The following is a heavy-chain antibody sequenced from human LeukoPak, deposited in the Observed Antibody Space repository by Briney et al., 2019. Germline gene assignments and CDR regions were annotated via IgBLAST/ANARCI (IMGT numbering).Heavy chain of an antibody. CDR3: ARRYSGYDWYFDY. J-gene: IGHJ4*02. V-gene: IGHV3-7*03. D-gene: IGHD5-12*01. CDR1: GFTSSSYW. CDR2: IKQDGSEK. Sequence: PGGSLRLSCAASGFTSSSYWMSWVRQAPGKGLEWVANIKQDGSEKYYVDSVKGRFTISRDNAKNSLYLQMNSLRAEDTAVYYCARRYSGYDWYFDYWGQGTLVTVSS.